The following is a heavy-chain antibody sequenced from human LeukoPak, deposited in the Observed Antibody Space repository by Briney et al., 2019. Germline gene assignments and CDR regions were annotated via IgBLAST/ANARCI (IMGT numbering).Heavy chain of an antibody. CDR1: GGTFSSYT. Sequence: GASVKVSFKASGGTFSSYTISWVRQAPGQGLEWVGRFIPILGIANHAQKFQGRVTITADKSTSTAYMELSSLRSEDTAVYYCARDLGYSRSTSCDHDFWGQGTLVTVSS. J-gene: IGHJ4*02. CDR3: ARDLGYSRSTSCDHDF. CDR2: FIPILGIA. V-gene: IGHV1-69*04. D-gene: IGHD2-2*01.